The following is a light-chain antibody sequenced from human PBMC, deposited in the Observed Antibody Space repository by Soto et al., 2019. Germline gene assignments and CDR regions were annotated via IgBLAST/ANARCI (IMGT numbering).Light chain of an antibody. CDR3: CSYSGTCTVL. CDR2: EVS. J-gene: IGLJ2*01. V-gene: IGLV2-11*01. CDR1: SSDVGGYNY. Sequence: QSALTQPRSVSGSPGQSVTISCTGTSSDVGGYNYVSWYQQHPGKAPKLMIYEVSKRPSGAPDRFSGSKSGNTASLTISGLQNADEAAYYCCSYSGTCTVLFGGGTQLTVL.